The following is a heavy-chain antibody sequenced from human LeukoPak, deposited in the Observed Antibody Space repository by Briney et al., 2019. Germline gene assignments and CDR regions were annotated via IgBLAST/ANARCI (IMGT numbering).Heavy chain of an antibody. CDR3: ATYSGYAAY. D-gene: IGHD5-12*01. V-gene: IGHV1-24*01. CDR2: FDPEDVET. J-gene: IGHJ4*02. CDR1: GYTLTELA. Sequence: ASVKVSCKVSGYTLTELAIHWVRQAPGKGLEWMGGFDPEDVETIYAQKFQGRVTMIEDTYTDTAYIELSNLRSEDTAVYYCATYSGYAAYWGQGTLVSVSS.